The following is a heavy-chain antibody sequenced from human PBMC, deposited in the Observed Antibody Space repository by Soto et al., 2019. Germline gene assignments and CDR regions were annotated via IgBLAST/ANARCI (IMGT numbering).Heavy chain of an antibody. CDR1: GFTINRND. CDR3: ASCERFPRVGVDYYALDV. CDR2: MSFDGNHQ. J-gene: IGHJ6*02. V-gene: IGHV3-30*03. Sequence: QVHLVESGGGVVQPGGSLRLSSAASGFTINRNDMYWVRQAPGKGLEWVAVMSFDGNHQHYADSVKGRFTISRDNSKNTLSLEMNSLRRDDTAVYYCASCERFPRVGVDYYALDVWGQGTTVIVSS. D-gene: IGHD3-3*01.